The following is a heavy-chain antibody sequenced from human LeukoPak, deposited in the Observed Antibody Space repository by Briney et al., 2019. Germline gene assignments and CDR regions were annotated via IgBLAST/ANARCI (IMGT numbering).Heavy chain of an antibody. CDR2: ISYDGSNK. D-gene: IGHD3-9*01. CDR3: AKRTRTPYDILTGYRGEPLDDYYYYGMDV. J-gene: IGHJ6*02. V-gene: IGHV3-30-3*02. Sequence: GGSLRLSCAASGFTFSSYAMHWVRQAPGKGLERVAVISYDGSNKYYADSVKGRFTISRDNSKNTLYLQMNSLRAEDTAVYYCAKRTRTPYDILTGYRGEPLDDYYYYGMDVWGQGTTVTVSS. CDR1: GFTFSSYA.